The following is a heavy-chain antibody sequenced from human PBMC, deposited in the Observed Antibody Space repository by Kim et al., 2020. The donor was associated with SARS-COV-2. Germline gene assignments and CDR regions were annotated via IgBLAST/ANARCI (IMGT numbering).Heavy chain of an antibody. CDR1: GFTFSSYS. CDR2: ISSSSSYI. D-gene: IGHD1-26*01. Sequence: GGSLRLSCAASGFTFSSYSMNWVCQAPGKGLEWVSSISSSSSYIYYADSVKGRFTISRDNAKNSLYLQMNSLRAEDTAVYYCARDREVGATPNWYFDLWGRGTLVTVSS. CDR3: ARDREVGATPNWYFDL. V-gene: IGHV3-21*01. J-gene: IGHJ2*01.